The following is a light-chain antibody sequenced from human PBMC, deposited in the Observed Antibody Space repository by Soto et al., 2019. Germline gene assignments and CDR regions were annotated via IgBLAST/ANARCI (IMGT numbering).Light chain of an antibody. J-gene: IGLJ2*01. Sequence: QSALTQPASLSGSPGQSITISCTGTSSDVGTYNLVSWYQQQPGKAPKLLIYEVSKWPSGVSNRFSGSKSGNTASLTISGLQAEDEADYYCCSYADSSTWVFGGGTKLTVL. V-gene: IGLV2-23*02. CDR2: EVS. CDR3: CSYADSSTWV. CDR1: SSDVGTYNL.